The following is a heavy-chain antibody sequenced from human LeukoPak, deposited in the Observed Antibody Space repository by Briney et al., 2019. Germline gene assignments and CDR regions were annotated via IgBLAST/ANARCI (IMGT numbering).Heavy chain of an antibody. CDR2: IKEDGSEK. D-gene: IGHD1-26*01. J-gene: IGHJ3*02. CDR3: ARGNDSGTYYGDAFDI. CDR1: GFTFSSNW. Sequence: GGSLRLSCAASGFTFSSNWMSWVRQAPGKGLEWVANIKEDGSEKYYVDSVKGRFTISRDNAKNSLYLQMNSLRADDTAVYHCARGNDSGTYYGDAFDIWGQGTMVTVSS. V-gene: IGHV3-7*03.